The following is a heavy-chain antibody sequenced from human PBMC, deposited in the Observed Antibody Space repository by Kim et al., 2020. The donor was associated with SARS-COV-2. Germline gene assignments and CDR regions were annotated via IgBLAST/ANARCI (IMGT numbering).Heavy chain of an antibody. V-gene: IGHV3-64D*06. CDR3: VKDPISGVVVLFYLEH. CDR2: SSSHGTST. J-gene: IGHJ1*01. CDR1: GFTISDDA. Sequence: GGTLRLSCSASGFTISDDALYWVRQAPGKGLEFVSGSSSHGTSTNYDDSVRGRFTISRDNSNNTVFLQMNSLRAEDSAVDYCVKDPISGVVVLFYLEHWG. D-gene: IGHD3-3*01.